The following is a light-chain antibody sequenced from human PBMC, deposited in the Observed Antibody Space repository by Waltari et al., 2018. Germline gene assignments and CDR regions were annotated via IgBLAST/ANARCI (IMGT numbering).Light chain of an antibody. J-gene: IGKJ3*01. Sequence: DIVMTQSPDSLAVSLGERVSINCKSSQSIFYSSNNKNYLAWYQQKPGQPPKLLIYWASSREFGIPKRFSGSGSGTDFTLPISSLEAEDVAIYYCQQYYSMPLTFGPGTTVEI. CDR3: QQYYSMPLT. V-gene: IGKV4-1*01. CDR2: WAS. CDR1: QSIFYSSNNKNY.